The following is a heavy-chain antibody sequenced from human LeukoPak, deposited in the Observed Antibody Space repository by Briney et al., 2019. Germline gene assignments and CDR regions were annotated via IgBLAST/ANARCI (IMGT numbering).Heavy chain of an antibody. Sequence: ASVKVSCKVSGYTLTELSMHWMRQAPGKGLEWMGGFDPEDGETIYAQKFQGRVTMTEDTSTDTAYMELSSLRSEDTAVYYCATLAFYDSSGYYWSSNFQHWGQGTLVTVSS. J-gene: IGHJ1*01. D-gene: IGHD3-22*01. V-gene: IGHV1-24*01. CDR1: GYTLTELS. CDR3: ATLAFYDSSGYYWSSNFQH. CDR2: FDPEDGET.